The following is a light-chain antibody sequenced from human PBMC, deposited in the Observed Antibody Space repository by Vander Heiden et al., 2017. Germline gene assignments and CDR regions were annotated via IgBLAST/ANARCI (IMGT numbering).Light chain of an antibody. CDR1: QSISSY. J-gene: IGKJ5*01. CDR3: QQSYNTPPVT. CDR2: AAS. V-gene: IGKV1-39*01. Sequence: TQMTQSPSSLSASVGDRVTIACRASQSISSYLNWYQQKPGKAPKLLIYAASSLPSGVPSRFSGSGSGTDFTLTISSLQSEDFATYYCQQSYNTPPVTFGQGTRLEIK.